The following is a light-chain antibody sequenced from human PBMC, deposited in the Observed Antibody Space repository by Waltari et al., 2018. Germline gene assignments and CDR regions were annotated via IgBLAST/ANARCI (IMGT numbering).Light chain of an antibody. CDR2: GSS. J-gene: IGLJ2*01. V-gene: IGLV1-40*01. Sequence: QSVLTQPPSVSGAPGQGGTISCTGRSTNIGAGYDVPWYQQLPGTAPKHLLDGSSNRPSGVPGLFSVAKSGTSASLAITGLQAEDEAEYYCQSYDSSLGGPVGFGGGTKRTVL. CDR3: QSYDSSLGGPVG. CDR1: STNIGAGYD.